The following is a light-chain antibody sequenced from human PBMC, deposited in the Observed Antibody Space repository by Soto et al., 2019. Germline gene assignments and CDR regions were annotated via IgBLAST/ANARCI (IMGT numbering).Light chain of an antibody. Sequence: ETVMTQSPATLSVSPGERAILSCRASQSVSGNLAWYQQKPGQAPRLLIYAASSRAAGIPPRFSGSGSGTEFTLTISSLQSEDFPVYYCQQYNNWPPYTFGQGTKLEIK. V-gene: IGKV3-15*01. J-gene: IGKJ2*01. CDR1: QSVSGN. CDR2: AAS. CDR3: QQYNNWPPYT.